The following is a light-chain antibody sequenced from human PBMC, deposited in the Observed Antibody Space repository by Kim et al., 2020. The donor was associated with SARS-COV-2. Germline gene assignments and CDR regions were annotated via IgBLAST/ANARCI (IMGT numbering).Light chain of an antibody. V-gene: IGLV3-1*01. CDR2: QDN. CDR1: KVGDKY. J-gene: IGLJ2*01. Sequence: SVAQGQTASITCSGDKVGDKYACWYQQKPGQSPLLVIYQDNKRPSGIPERFSGSNSGNTATLTISGTQAIDEADYYCQAWDSSTGVFGGGTQLTVL. CDR3: QAWDSSTGV.